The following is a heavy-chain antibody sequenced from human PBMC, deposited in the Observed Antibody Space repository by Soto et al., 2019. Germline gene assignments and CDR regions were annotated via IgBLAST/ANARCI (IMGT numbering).Heavy chain of an antibody. Sequence: PWETLSLTCTVSGGSISSGDYYWSWIRQPPGKGLEWIGYIYYSGSTYYNPSLKSRVTISVDTSKNQFSLKLSSVTAADTAVYYCARAPYDYVWGSYRYGFDYWGQGTLVTVSS. D-gene: IGHD3-16*02. CDR3: ARAPYDYVWGSYRYGFDY. CDR1: GGSISSGDYY. J-gene: IGHJ4*02. V-gene: IGHV4-30-4*01. CDR2: IYYSGST.